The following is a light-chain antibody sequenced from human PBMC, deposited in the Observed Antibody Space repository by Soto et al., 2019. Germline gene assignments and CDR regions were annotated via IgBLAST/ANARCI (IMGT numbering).Light chain of an antibody. V-gene: IGKV4-1*01. Sequence: DIVMTQSPDSLAVSLGERATINCKSSQSVFYSSNNKNYLAWYQQKPGQPPKLLIYWASTRESGVPDRFSGSGSWTDFTLTISSLQAEDVAVYYCQQYYITPLTFGPGTKVDLK. CDR3: QQYYITPLT. J-gene: IGKJ3*01. CDR1: QSVFYSSNNKNY. CDR2: WAS.